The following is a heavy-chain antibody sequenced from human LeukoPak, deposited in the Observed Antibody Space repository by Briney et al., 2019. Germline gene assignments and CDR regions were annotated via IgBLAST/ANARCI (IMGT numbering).Heavy chain of an antibody. CDR1: GFTFDDYA. CDR2: ISWNSGFI. V-gene: IGHV3-9*03. CDR3: AKGLYGSGSYPDY. J-gene: IGHJ4*02. Sequence: GGPLRLSCAASGFTFDDYAMHWVRQAPGKGLEWVSGISWNSGFIGYADSVKGRFTISRDNAKNSLYLQMNSLRAEDMALYYCAKGLYGSGSYPDYWGQGTLVTVSS. D-gene: IGHD3-10*01.